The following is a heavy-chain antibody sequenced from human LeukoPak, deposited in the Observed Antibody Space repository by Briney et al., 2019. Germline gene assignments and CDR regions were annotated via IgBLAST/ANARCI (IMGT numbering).Heavy chain of an antibody. J-gene: IGHJ4*02. D-gene: IGHD4-17*01. CDR2: IYYSGST. V-gene: IGHV4-39*01. Sequence: SETLSLTCTVSGGSISSSSYYWGWIRQPPGKGLEWIGSIYYSGSTYYNPSLKSRVTISVDMSKNQFSLKLSSVTAADTAVYYCARSISTVTTYDYWGQGTLVTVSS. CDR3: ARSISTVTTYDY. CDR1: GGSISSSSYY.